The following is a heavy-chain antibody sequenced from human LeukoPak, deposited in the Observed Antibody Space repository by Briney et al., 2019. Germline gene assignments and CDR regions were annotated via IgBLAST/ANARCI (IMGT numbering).Heavy chain of an antibody. Sequence: ASVKVSCKAFGYTFTIYAMNWVRQAPGQGLEWLGWINTNTGNPTYAQGFTGRFVFSLDTSISTAYLQISSLKTEDTAVYYCARGTPVMIAYWGQGTLVTVSS. V-gene: IGHV7-4-1*02. J-gene: IGHJ4*02. D-gene: IGHD3-16*01. CDR1: GYTFTIYA. CDR3: ARGTPVMIAY. CDR2: INTNTGNP.